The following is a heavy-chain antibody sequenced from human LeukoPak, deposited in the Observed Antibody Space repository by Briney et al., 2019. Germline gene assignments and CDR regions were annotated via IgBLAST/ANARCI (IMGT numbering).Heavy chain of an antibody. CDR2: MCYSGST. V-gene: IGHV4-59*01. CDR1: GGSISSDY. CDR3: ARDVSMLIDY. J-gene: IGHJ4*02. Sequence: PSETRSLTCTVSGGSISSDYWSWIRQPPGKGLEWIGYMCYSGSTQYNPSLKSRVTITVDTSKNRFSLKLSSVSAADTAVYYCARDVSMLIDYWGQGTLVTVSS. D-gene: IGHD2-8*01.